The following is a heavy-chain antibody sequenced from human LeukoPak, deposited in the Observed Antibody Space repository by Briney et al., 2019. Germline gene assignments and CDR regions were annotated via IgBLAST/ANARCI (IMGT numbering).Heavy chain of an antibody. J-gene: IGHJ4*02. CDR1: GYTLTELS. V-gene: IGHV1-24*01. D-gene: IGHD6-13*01. Sequence: GASVKVSCKVSGYTLTELSMHWVRQAPGKGLEWMGGFDPEDGETIYAQKFQGRVTMTEDTSTDTAYMELSSLRSEDTAVYYCATGGYSSSWPPQFDYWGQGTLVTVSS. CDR3: ATGGYSSSWPPQFDY. CDR2: FDPEDGET.